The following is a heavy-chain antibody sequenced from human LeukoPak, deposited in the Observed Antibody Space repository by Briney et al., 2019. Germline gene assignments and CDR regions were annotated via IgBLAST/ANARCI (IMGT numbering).Heavy chain of an antibody. CDR2: IYYSGST. V-gene: IGHV4-59*08. D-gene: IGHD2-21*02. CDR3: ARHKYCGGDCHVDY. J-gene: IGHJ4*02. CDR1: GGSISSYY. Sequence: PSETLSLTCTVSGGSISSYYWSWIRQPPGKGLEWIGYIYYSGSTNYNPSLKSRVNISVDTSKNQFSLKLSSVTAADTAVYYCARHKYCGGDCHVDYWGQGTLVTVSS.